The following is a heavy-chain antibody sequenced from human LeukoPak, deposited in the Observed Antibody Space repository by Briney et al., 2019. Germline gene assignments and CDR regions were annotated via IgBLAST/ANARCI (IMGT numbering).Heavy chain of an antibody. V-gene: IGHV1-18*04. D-gene: IGHD6-13*01. J-gene: IGHJ4*02. CDR2: ISAYNGNT. CDR1: GYTFTSYG. CDR3: ARRSSSWDFDY. Sequence: GSVKVSCKASGYTFTSYGTSWVRQAPGQGLEWMGWISAYNGNTNYAQKLRGRVTMTTDTSTSTAYMELRSLRSDDTAVYYCARRSSSWDFDYWGQGTLVTVSS.